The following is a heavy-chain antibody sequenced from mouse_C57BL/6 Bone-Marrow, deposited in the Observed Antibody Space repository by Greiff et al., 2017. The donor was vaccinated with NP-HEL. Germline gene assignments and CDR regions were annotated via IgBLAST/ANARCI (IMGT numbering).Heavy chain of an antibody. Sequence: VHVKQSGAELVRPGASVKLSCTASGFNIKDDYMHWVKQRPEQGLEWIGWIDPENGDTEYASKFQGKATITADTSSNTAYLQLSSLTSEDTAVYYCTTAYHDYWGQGTSVTVSS. CDR1: GFNIKDDY. CDR3: TTAYHDY. CDR2: IDPENGDT. V-gene: IGHV14-4*01. J-gene: IGHJ4*01.